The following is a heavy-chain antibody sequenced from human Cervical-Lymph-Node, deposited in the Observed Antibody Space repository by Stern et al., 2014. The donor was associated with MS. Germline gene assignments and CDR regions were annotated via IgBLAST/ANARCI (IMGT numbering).Heavy chain of an antibody. V-gene: IGHV3-74*01. CDR2: ITSDGSST. J-gene: IGHJ4*02. CDR1: GFPFSHYW. Sequence: EVRLVESGGDLVQPGGSLRLSCVASGFPFSHYWMQWVRPAPGKGLVWVSHITSDGSSTAYADSVKGRFTVSRDNAKNTLYLQMDSLRAEDTAVYFCARDNYGTDYWGQGTLVTVSS. CDR3: ARDNYGTDY. D-gene: IGHD3-16*01.